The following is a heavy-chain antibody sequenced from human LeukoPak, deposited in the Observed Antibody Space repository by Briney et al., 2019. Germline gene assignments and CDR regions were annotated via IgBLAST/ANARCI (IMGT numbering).Heavy chain of an antibody. J-gene: IGHJ4*02. Sequence: GWSLRLSCAASGFSVSSKYMSWVRQAPGKGLEWVSVIYSGGSTYYADSVKGRFTISRDNSKNTLYIQMNSLRAEDTAVYYCARASFPYYFDYWGQGTLVTVSS. CDR2: IYSGGST. CDR3: ARASFPYYFDY. CDR1: GFSVSSKY. V-gene: IGHV3-53*01. D-gene: IGHD2/OR15-2a*01.